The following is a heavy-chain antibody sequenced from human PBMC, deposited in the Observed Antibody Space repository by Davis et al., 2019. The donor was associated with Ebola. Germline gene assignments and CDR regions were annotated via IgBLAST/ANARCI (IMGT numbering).Heavy chain of an antibody. CDR3: AKVHPPTTVTTGWFNP. V-gene: IGHV3-23*01. Sequence: PGGSLRLSCAASGFIFSSYAMSWVRQAPGKGLEWVSSISVRSITYHADSVKGRFTISRDNSKNTLYLQMNSLRAEDTAVYYWAKVHPPTTVTTGWFNPWGQGTLVTVSS. CDR2: ISVRSIT. CDR1: GFIFSSYA. J-gene: IGHJ5*02. D-gene: IGHD4-17*01.